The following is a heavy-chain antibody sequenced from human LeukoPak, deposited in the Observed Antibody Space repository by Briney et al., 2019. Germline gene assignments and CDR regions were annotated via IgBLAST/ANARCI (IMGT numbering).Heavy chain of an antibody. Sequence: GASVKVSCKASGYTFTGYYMHWVRQAPGQGLEWMGWINPNSGGTNYAQKFQGRGTMTRDTSISTTYMELSRLRSDDTAVYYCARDDSGYAKESLTSFDYWGQGTLVTVSS. CDR2: INPNSGGT. V-gene: IGHV1-2*02. CDR3: ARDDSGYAKESLTSFDY. CDR1: GYTFTGYY. D-gene: IGHD5-12*01. J-gene: IGHJ4*02.